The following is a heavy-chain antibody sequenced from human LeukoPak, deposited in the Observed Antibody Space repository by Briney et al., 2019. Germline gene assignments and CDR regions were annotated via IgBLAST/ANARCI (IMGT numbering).Heavy chain of an antibody. Sequence: ASVKVSCKASGYTFTGYYMHWVRQAPGQGLEWMGWISAYNGNTNYAQKLQGRVTMTTDTSTSTAYMELRSLRSDDTAVYYCARDRGRDTPYAGVLLWFGEFRYWGQGTLVTVSS. J-gene: IGHJ4*02. CDR2: ISAYNGNT. D-gene: IGHD3-10*01. V-gene: IGHV1-18*04. CDR1: GYTFTGYY. CDR3: ARDRGRDTPYAGVLLWFGEFRY.